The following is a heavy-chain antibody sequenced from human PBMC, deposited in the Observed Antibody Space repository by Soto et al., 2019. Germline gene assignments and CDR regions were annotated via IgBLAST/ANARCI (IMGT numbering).Heavy chain of an antibody. Sequence: QVHLVQSGAEVKKPGASVKVSCEASGYTFTSYGITWVRQAPGKGLEWMGWISAHNGNTDYAQKLQGRVIVTRDTSTSTAYMELRSLISDDTAVYYCARGRYGDYWGQGALVTVSS. V-gene: IGHV1-18*01. CDR3: ARGRYGDY. CDR1: GYTFTSYG. CDR2: ISAHNGNT. J-gene: IGHJ4*02. D-gene: IGHD1-1*01.